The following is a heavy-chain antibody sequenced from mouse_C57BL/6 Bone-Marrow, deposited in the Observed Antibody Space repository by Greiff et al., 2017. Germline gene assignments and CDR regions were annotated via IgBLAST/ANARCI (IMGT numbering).Heavy chain of an antibody. CDR3: ARRVYYDYAMDY. CDR1: GYTFTDYY. D-gene: IGHD2-1*01. CDR2: IFPGSGST. V-gene: IGHV1-75*01. J-gene: IGHJ4*01. Sequence: QVQLKQSGPELVKPGASVKISCKASGYTFTDYYINWVKQRPGQGLEWIGWIFPGSGSTYYNEKFKGKATLTVDKSSSTAYMLLSSLTSEDSAVYFWARRVYYDYAMDYWGQGTSVTVSS.